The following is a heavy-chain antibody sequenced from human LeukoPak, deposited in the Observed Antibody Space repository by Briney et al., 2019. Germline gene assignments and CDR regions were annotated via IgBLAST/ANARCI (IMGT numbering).Heavy chain of an antibody. J-gene: IGHJ6*03. Sequence: HPGGSLRLSCEASQFNTFSTYWMHWVRHAPGKGLAWVSRINSDGSSTTYADSVKGRFTISRDNGKNTVFLQMNSLRAEDTAVYYCARGPIYYHYMDVWGKGTTVIVS. V-gene: IGHV3-74*03. CDR3: ARGPIYYHYMDV. CDR2: INSDGSST. CDR1: QFNTFSTYW.